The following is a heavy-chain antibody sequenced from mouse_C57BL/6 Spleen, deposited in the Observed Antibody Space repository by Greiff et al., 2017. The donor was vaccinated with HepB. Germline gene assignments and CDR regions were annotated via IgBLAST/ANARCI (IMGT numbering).Heavy chain of an antibody. V-gene: IGHV1-64*01. D-gene: IGHD1-1*01. CDR1: GYTFTSYW. Sequence: QVQLQQPGAELVKPGASVKLSCKASGYTFTSYWMHWVKQRPGQGLEWIGMIHPNSGSTNYNEKFKSKATLTVDKSSSTAYMQLSSLTSEDSAVYDCARGDYYGRPFDYWGQGTTLTVSS. CDR2: IHPNSGST. J-gene: IGHJ2*01. CDR3: ARGDYYGRPFDY.